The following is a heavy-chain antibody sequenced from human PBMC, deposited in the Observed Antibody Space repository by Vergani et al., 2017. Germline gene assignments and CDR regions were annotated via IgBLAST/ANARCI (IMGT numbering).Heavy chain of an antibody. D-gene: IGHD7-27*01. CDR2: IIPIFGTA. CDR3: ARKGYWGEELYFDY. CDR1: GGTFSSYA. J-gene: IGHJ4*02. V-gene: IGHV1-69*01. Sequence: QVQLVESGGGVVQPGRSLRLSCAASGGTFSSYAISWVRQAPGQGLEWMGGIIPIFGTANYAQKFQGRVTITADESTSTAYMELSSLRSEDTAVYYCARKGYWGEELYFDYWGQGTLVTVSS.